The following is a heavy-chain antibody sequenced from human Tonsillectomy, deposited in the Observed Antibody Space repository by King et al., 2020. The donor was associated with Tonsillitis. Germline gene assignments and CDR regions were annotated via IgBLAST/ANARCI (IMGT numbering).Heavy chain of an antibody. CDR3: AKDTSGYIY. Sequence: VQLVESGGGLVQPGGSLRLSCAVSGFTFSRFAMSWVRQAPGKGLEWVSTISGSGVSTYYADSVKGRFTISRDNSKNTLYLQMNSLRADDTAIYYCAKDTSGYIYWDQGTLVTVSS. CDR1: GFTFSRFA. V-gene: IGHV3-23*04. J-gene: IGHJ4*02. CDR2: ISGSGVST. D-gene: IGHD5-12*01.